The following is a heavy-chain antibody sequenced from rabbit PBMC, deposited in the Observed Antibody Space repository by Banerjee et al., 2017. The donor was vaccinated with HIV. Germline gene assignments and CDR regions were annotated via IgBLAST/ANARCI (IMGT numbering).Heavy chain of an antibody. CDR2: INTSSGNT. CDR1: GFSFSDNYW. J-gene: IGHJ4*01. V-gene: IGHV1S45*01. D-gene: IGHD7-1*01. Sequence: QQQLVESGGGLVKPEGSLTLTFTASGFSFSDNYWIYWVRQAPGKGLEWIGCINTSSGNTVYASWAKGRFTISRTSSTTVTLQMTSLTAADTATYFCARDLAAVTGWNFDLWGPGTLVTVS. CDR3: ARDLAAVTGWNFDL.